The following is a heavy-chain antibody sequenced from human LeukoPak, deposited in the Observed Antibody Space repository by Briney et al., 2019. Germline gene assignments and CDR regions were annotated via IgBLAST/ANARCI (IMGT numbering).Heavy chain of an antibody. CDR3: AKALIPRDTAMVKGY. J-gene: IGHJ4*02. CDR2: IWYDGSSK. V-gene: IGHV3-33*06. CDR1: GFTFSSYG. D-gene: IGHD5-18*01. Sequence: GESLKISCAASGFTFSSYGMHRVRQAPGKGLEWVAVIWYDGSSKHYTDSVKGRFTISRDNSKNTLYLQMNSLRAEDTAVYYCAKALIPRDTAMVKGYWGQGTLVTVSS.